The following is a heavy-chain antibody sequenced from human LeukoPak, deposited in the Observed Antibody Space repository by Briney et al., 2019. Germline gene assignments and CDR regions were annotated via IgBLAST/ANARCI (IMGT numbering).Heavy chain of an antibody. J-gene: IGHJ4*02. CDR1: GFSLATSRVG. Sequence: SDPTLVKPTQTLTLTCTFSGFSLATSRVGVGWIRQPPGKALEWLALIYWNDNKRYSPSLRSRLTVTKDTSKTQVFLTMTKMDPVDTATYYCAHGYGDYDPYFDYWGQGTLVTVSS. CDR3: AHGYGDYDPYFDY. V-gene: IGHV2-5*01. CDR2: IYWNDNK. D-gene: IGHD4-17*01.